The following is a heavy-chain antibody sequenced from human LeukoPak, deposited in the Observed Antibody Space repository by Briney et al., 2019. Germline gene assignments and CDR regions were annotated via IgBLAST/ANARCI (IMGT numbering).Heavy chain of an antibody. J-gene: IGHJ6*02. V-gene: IGHV4-34*01. D-gene: IGHD6-6*01. Sequence: SETLSLTCAVYGGSFSGYYWSWIRQPPGKGLEWIGEINHSGSTNYNPSLKSRVTISVDTSKNQFSLKLSSVTAADTAVYYCARGASRAEDYYYYGMDVWGQGTTVTVSS. CDR3: ARGASRAEDYYYYGMDV. CDR2: INHSGST. CDR1: GGSFSGYY.